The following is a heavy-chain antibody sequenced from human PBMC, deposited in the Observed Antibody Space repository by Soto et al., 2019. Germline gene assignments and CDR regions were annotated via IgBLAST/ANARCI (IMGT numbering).Heavy chain of an antibody. CDR3: ARGGVEFGGGIYYCYYGMDV. J-gene: IGHJ6*02. Sequence: QVQLQESGPGLVKPSQTLSLTCTVSGGSISSGGYYWSWIRQHPGKGLEWIGYIYYSGRTNYNPALKSRVTITVDTSKSQFSLKLSSVTAADTAVYYCARGGVEFGGGIYYCYYGMDVWGQGTTVTVSS. CDR2: IYYSGRT. CDR1: GGSISSGGYY. V-gene: IGHV4-31*03. D-gene: IGHD3-16*02.